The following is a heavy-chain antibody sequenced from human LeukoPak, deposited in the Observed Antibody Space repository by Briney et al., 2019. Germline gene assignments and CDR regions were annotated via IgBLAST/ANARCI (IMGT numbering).Heavy chain of an antibody. D-gene: IGHD3-22*01. CDR2: INGDGSTT. J-gene: IGHJ4*02. V-gene: IGHV3-74*01. Sequence: PGGSLRLSCAASGFTFSRYWMHWVRQAPGEGLVWVSRINGDGSTTSYADSVKGGFTISRDNAKNTLYLQMNSLRAEDTAVYYCATGNYYDSRGYYTFGYWGQGTLVTVSS. CDR3: ATGNYYDSRGYYTFGY. CDR1: GFTFSRYW.